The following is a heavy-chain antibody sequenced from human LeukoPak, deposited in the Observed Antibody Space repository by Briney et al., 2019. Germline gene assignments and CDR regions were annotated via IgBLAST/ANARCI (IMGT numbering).Heavy chain of an antibody. V-gene: IGHV3-23*01. J-gene: IGHJ4*02. CDR3: APPSRGDDY. Sequence: PGGSLRLSCAGSGFTFSDYRMSWVRQAPGKGLEWVSAISGSGGSTYYADSVKGRFTISRDNSKNTLYLQMNSLRAEDTAVYYCAPPSRGDDYWGQGTLVTVSS. D-gene: IGHD3-16*01. CDR1: GFTFSDYR. CDR2: ISGSGGST.